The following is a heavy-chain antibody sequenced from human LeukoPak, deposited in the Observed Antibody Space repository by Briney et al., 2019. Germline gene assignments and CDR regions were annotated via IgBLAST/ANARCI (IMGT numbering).Heavy chain of an antibody. Sequence: ASVKVSCTASGYTFTDYGINWVRQAPGHGVEWMGWVSPYNGDTKYAQKLQDRVTLTTDTSTSTAYMELRSLRSDDTAVYYCARVGRWLRAFDIWGQGTVITVSS. CDR2: VSPYNGDT. CDR3: ARVGRWLRAFDI. CDR1: GYTFTDYG. V-gene: IGHV1-18*01. D-gene: IGHD5-12*01. J-gene: IGHJ3*02.